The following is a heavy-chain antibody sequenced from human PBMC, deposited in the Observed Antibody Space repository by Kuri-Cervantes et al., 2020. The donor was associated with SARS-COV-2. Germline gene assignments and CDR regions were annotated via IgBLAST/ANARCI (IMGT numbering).Heavy chain of an antibody. D-gene: IGHD3-3*01. CDR3: AREKNDFWSGYSDVKYFQH. CDR1: GGSISSSSYY. J-gene: IGHJ1*01. CDR2: IYTSGST. V-gene: IGHV4-39*07. Sequence: GSLRLSCTVSGGSISSSSYYWGWIRQPPGKGLEWIGRIYTSGSTNYNPSLKSRVTMSVDTSKNQFSLKLSPVTAADTAVYYCAREKNDFWSGYSDVKYFQHWGQGTLVTVSS.